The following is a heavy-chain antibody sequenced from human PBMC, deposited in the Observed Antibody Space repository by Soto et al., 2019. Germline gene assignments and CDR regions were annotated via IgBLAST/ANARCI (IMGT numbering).Heavy chain of an antibody. CDR2: ISYDGSNK. J-gene: IGHJ4*02. Sequence: GGSLRLSCAASGFTFSSYGMHWVRQAPGKGLEWVAVISYDGSNKYYADSVKGRFTISRDNSKNTLYLQMNSLRAEDTAVYYCVSTVTTFDYFDYWGQGTLVTVSS. V-gene: IGHV3-30*03. CDR3: VSTVTTFDYFDY. CDR1: GFTFSSYG. D-gene: IGHD4-17*01.